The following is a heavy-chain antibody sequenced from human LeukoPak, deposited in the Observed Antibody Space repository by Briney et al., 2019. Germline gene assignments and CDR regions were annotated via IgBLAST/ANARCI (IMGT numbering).Heavy chain of an antibody. Sequence: GGSLRLSSAASGFTVGSNYISSFRQAPGKGLEWVSVIYSGGSTYYADSVKGRFTISRDNSKNTLYLQMNSLRAEDTAVYYCAREAPGRKIDYWGQGTLVTVSS. CDR1: GFTVGSNY. CDR3: AREAPGRKIDY. CDR2: IYSGGST. J-gene: IGHJ4*02. V-gene: IGHV3-53*01.